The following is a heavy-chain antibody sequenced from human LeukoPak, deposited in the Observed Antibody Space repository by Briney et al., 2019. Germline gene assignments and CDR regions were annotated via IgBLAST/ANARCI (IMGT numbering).Heavy chain of an antibody. Sequence: PGGSLRLSCAASGFTFSSYDMHWVRQATGKGLEWVSAIGTAGDTYCPGSVKGRFTISRENAKNSLYLQMNSLRAGDTAVYYCARGRPYYYYMDVWGKGTTVTVSS. CDR2: IGTAGDT. CDR3: ARGRPYYYYMDV. CDR1: GFTFSSYD. J-gene: IGHJ6*03. V-gene: IGHV3-13*01.